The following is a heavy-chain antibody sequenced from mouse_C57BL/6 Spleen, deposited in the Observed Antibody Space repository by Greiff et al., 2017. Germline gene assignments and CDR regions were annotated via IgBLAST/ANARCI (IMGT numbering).Heavy chain of an antibody. J-gene: IGHJ1*03. CDR3: ARSPYSNYGYFDV. D-gene: IGHD2-5*01. Sequence: DVMLVESGGGLVQPGGSLSLSCAASGFTFTDYYMSWVRQPPGKALEWLGFIRNKANGYTTEYSASVKGRFTISRDNSQSILYLQMNALRAEDSATYYCARSPYSNYGYFDVWGTGTTVTVSS. CDR2: IRNKANGYTT. CDR1: GFTFTDYY. V-gene: IGHV7-3*01.